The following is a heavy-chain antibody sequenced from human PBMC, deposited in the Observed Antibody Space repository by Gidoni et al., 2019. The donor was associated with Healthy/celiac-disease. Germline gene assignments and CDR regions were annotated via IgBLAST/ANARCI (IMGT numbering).Heavy chain of an antibody. CDR2: IYYRWST. J-gene: IGHJ6*02. Sequence: QLQLPESGPGLVKPSDTLSLTCTVSGCSLSSSSYYLGWIRQPQGKGLDWIGSIYYRWSTYYNPYLKSRVTISGDTSKKQFSLKLSSVTAADTAVYYCAREVVVVPAAMRYYYYGMDVWGQGTTVTVSS. V-gene: IGHV4-39*07. CDR3: AREVVVVPAAMRYYYYGMDV. D-gene: IGHD2-2*01. CDR1: GCSLSSSSYY.